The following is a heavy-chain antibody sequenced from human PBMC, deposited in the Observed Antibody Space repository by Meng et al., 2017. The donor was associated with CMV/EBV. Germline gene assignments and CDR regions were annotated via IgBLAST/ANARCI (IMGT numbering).Heavy chain of an antibody. V-gene: IGHV1-46*01. CDR1: GYTFTSYY. Sequence: ASVHVSCKASGYTFTSYYMHWVRQAPGQGLEWMGIINPSGGSTSHAQKFQGRVTMTRDTSTSTVYMELSSLRSEDTAVYYCARSQPGIAAAFWGQGTLVTVSS. J-gene: IGHJ4*02. D-gene: IGHD6-13*01. CDR3: ARSQPGIAAAF. CDR2: INPSGGST.